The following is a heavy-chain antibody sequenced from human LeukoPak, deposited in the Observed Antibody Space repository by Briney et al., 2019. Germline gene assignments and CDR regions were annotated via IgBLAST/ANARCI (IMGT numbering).Heavy chain of an antibody. CDR3: AKSGYGDYVAWYFDL. V-gene: IGHV3-23*01. CDR1: GFTFSSYA. Sequence: GGSLRLSCAAPGFTFSSYAMNWVRQAPGKGLEWVSAIGDSGVNTYYADSVRGRFSISRDNSKNTLFMQMNSLRADDTAIYYCAKSGYGDYVAWYFDLWGRGTLVTVSS. J-gene: IGHJ2*01. D-gene: IGHD4-17*01. CDR2: IGDSGVNT.